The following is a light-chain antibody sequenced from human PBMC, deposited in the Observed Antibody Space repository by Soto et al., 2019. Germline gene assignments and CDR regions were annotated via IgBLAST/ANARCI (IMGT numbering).Light chain of an antibody. V-gene: IGLV1-44*01. Sequence: QSVLTQPPSASGTPGQRVTISCSGSTSNIGSKTVSWYQQLPGSAPRVLIYNNNERPSGVPDRFSGSKSGTSASLAISGLQSEDEADYHCATWDDSLPAVFGGGTKVTVL. CDR1: TSNIGSKT. J-gene: IGLJ2*01. CDR2: NNN. CDR3: ATWDDSLPAV.